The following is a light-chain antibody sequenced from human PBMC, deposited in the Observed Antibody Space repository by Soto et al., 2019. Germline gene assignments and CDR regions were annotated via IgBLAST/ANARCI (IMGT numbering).Light chain of an antibody. Sequence: QSVLTQPPSVSGAPGQGVTISCTGSRSNIGAGYDVHWYQQFPGAAPKLLIYANDKRLSGVVDRFSGSKSGTSASLAIVGLQAEDEADYYCQSYDNSLSGSWVFGGGTKLTVL. CDR2: AND. J-gene: IGLJ3*02. CDR3: QSYDNSLSGSWV. V-gene: IGLV1-40*01. CDR1: RSNIGAGYD.